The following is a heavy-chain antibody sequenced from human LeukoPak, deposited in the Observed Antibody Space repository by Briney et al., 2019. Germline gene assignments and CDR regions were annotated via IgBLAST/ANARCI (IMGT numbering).Heavy chain of an antibody. CDR2: ISSSGSTI. CDR3: AELGIAMIGGV. Sequence: GGSLRLSCEASGFTFSSYEMNWVRQAPGKGLEWVSYISSSGSTIYYADSVKGRFTISRDNAKNSLYLQMNSLRAEDTAVYYCAELGIAMIGGVWGKGTTVTISS. V-gene: IGHV3-48*03. J-gene: IGHJ6*04. CDR1: GFTFSSYE. D-gene: IGHD3-10*02.